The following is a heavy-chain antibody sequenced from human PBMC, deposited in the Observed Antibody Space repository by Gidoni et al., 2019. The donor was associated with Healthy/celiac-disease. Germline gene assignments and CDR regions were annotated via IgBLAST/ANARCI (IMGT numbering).Heavy chain of an antibody. V-gene: IGHV3-30-3*01. J-gene: IGHJ4*02. CDR1: GFTFSSYA. CDR2: ISYDGSNK. CDR3: ARDGLPVRFGEFAWETLYYFDY. Sequence: QVQLVESGGGVAQPGRSLRLSCASSGFTFSSYAMHWVRQAPGKGLEWVAVISYDGSNKYYADSVKGRFTISRDNSKNTLYLQMNSLRAEDTAVYYCARDGLPVRFGEFAWETLYYFDYWGQGTLVTVSS. D-gene: IGHD3-10*01.